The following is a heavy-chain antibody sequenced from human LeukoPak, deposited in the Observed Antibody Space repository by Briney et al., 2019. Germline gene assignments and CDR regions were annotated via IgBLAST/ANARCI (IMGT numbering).Heavy chain of an antibody. Sequence: GGSLRLSCAASGFTFSSYSMNWVRQAPGKGLEWVSSISSSSSYIYYADSVKGRFTISRDNAKNSLYLQMNSLRAEDTAVYYCAKETQTWDSSGPPSLWGQGTLVTVSS. CDR2: ISSSSSYI. J-gene: IGHJ4*02. V-gene: IGHV3-21*01. D-gene: IGHD3-22*01. CDR3: AKETQTWDSSGPPSL. CDR1: GFTFSSYS.